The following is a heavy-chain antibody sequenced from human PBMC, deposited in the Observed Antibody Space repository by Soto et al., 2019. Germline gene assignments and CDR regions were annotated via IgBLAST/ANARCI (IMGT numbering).Heavy chain of an antibody. J-gene: IGHJ5*02. D-gene: IGHD1-26*01. CDR2: ISGYNGNT. CDR3: ARGSGIVGATRWFDP. Sequence: ASVKVSCKASGYTFNSFGISWVRQAPGHGLEWVGWISGYNGNTNYAQKLQGRVTMTTDTSTSTAYMELRSLRSDDTAVYYCARGSGIVGATRWFDPWGQGTLVTSP. CDR1: GYTFNSFG. V-gene: IGHV1-18*01.